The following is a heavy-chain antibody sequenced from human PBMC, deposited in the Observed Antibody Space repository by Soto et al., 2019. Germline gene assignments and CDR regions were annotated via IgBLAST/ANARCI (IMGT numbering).Heavy chain of an antibody. J-gene: IGHJ6*02. CDR2: IYTNVST. Sequence: SETLSLTCTVSGGSISSYYWSWIRQPAGKGLEWIGRIYTNVSTNYNPSLKSRVTMSVDTSKNQFSLKLSSVTAADTAVYYCARDGPPVRGYYYYYGMDVWGQGTTGTVS. V-gene: IGHV4-4*07. CDR1: GGSISSYY. D-gene: IGHD3-16*01. CDR3: ARDGPPVRGYYYYYGMDV.